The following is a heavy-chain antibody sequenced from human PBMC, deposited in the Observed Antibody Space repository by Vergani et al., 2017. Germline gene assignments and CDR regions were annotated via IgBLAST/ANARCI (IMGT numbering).Heavy chain of an antibody. Sequence: EVMLVQSGAEVKKPGESLKISCQYSESSFISNEIAWVRQMSGKGLQWMGNINPIDPKIAYSPSFQGQAIMSLDKSITTAYLQWRSLKASDTAIYYCTRHVPCGDGACLHFDHWGQGTQVTVSS. D-gene: IGHD2-21*01. CDR3: TRHVPCGDGACLHFDH. V-gene: IGHV5-51*01. J-gene: IGHJ4*02. CDR1: ESSFISNE. CDR2: INPIDPKI.